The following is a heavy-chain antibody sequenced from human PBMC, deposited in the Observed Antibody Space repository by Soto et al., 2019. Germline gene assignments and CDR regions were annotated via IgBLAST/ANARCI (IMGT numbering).Heavy chain of an antibody. D-gene: IGHD3-22*01. CDR3: ARDLSYYYDSSGYYGMDV. CDR2: IWYDGSNK. CDR1: GFTFSSYG. J-gene: IGHJ6*02. Sequence: GGSLRLSCAASGFTFSSYGMHWVRQAPGKGLEWVAVIWYDGSNKYYADSVKGRFTISRDNSKNTLYLQMNSLRAEDTAVYYCARDLSYYYDSSGYYGMDVWGQGTTVTVSS. V-gene: IGHV3-33*01.